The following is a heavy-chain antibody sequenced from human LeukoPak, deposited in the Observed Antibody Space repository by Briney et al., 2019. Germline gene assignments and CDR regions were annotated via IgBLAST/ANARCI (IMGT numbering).Heavy chain of an antibody. V-gene: IGHV4-4*07. CDR1: GGSISSYY. CDR2: IYTSGST. J-gene: IGHJ6*02. D-gene: IGHD3-10*01. Sequence: SETLSLTCTVSGGSISSYYWSWIRQPAGKGLEWIGRIYTSGSTNYNPSLKSRVTMSVDTSKNQFSLKLSSVTAADTAVYYCISPTPIYYYGFGGMDVWGQGTTVTVSS. CDR3: ISPTPIYYYGFGGMDV.